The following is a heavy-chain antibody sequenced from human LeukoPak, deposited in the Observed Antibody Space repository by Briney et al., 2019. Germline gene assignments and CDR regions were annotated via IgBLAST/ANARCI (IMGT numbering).Heavy chain of an antibody. CDR2: ISSSSSYI. CDR3: ATYRQVLLPFES. V-gene: IGHV3-21*04. D-gene: IGHD2-8*02. J-gene: IGHJ4*02. Sequence: GGSLRLSCAASGFTFSSYSMNWVRQAPGKWLEWVSSISSSSSYIYYADSVRGRFTISRDNSKSTLSLQMNSLRDEDTAIYYCATYRQVLLPFESWGQGTLVTVSS. CDR1: GFTFSSYS.